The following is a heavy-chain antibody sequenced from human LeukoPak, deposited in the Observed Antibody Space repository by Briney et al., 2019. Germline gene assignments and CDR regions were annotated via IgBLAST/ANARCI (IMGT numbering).Heavy chain of an antibody. Sequence: ASVTVSCKASGYTFTTYAMHWVRQAPGQRLEWMGWINTGNGNTKYSQKFQGRVTITRDTSASTVYMELSSLRSEDTAVYYCAEGSGSYYDYWGQGTLVTVSS. V-gene: IGHV1-3*04. CDR3: AEGSGSYYDY. CDR1: GYTFTTYA. J-gene: IGHJ4*02. CDR2: INTGNGNT. D-gene: IGHD3-10*01.